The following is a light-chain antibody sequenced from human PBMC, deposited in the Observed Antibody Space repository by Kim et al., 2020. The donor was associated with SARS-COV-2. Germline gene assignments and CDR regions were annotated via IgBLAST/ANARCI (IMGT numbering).Light chain of an antibody. CDR2: KAS. V-gene: IGKV1-5*03. J-gene: IGKJ2*01. Sequence: APVEDRVTITCRASQSISDWLAWYQQKPGKAPKLLIYKASSLESGVPSRFSGSGSGTEFTLTISSLQPDDFATYHCQQYNAYSPYTFGQGTKLEI. CDR1: QSISDW. CDR3: QQYNAYSPYT.